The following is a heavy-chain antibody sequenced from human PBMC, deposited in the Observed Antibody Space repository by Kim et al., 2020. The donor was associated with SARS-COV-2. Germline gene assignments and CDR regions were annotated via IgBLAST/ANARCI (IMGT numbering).Heavy chain of an antibody. D-gene: IGHD6-13*01. V-gene: IGHV4-34*13. J-gene: IGHJ4*02. CDR3: ARGFSSSWYYFDY. Sequence: YSPSLKGRVTITVDTSKNQFSLKLSSVTAADTAVYYCARGFSSSWYYFDYWGQGTLVTVSS.